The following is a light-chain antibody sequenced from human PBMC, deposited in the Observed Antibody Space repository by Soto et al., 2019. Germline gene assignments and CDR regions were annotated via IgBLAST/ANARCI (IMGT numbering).Light chain of an antibody. J-gene: IGLJ1*01. CDR2: DDN. V-gene: IGLV1-51*01. CDR1: SSNIGGNS. CDR3: GSWDSSLSAYV. Sequence: QSVLTQPPSVSAAPGQNVTISCSGSSSNIGGNSVSWYQQLPGTAPKLLIYDDNKRPSGIPDRFSGSKSGTSATLGITGFQNGDEADYYCGSWDSSLSAYVFGTGKKVTV.